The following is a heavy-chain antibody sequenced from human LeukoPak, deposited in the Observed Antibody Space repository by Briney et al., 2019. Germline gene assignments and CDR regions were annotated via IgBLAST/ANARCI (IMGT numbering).Heavy chain of an antibody. CDR2: ISSSSSYI. CDR3: ARGHLQLEFDP. Sequence: GGSLRLSCVASGFTFSSYSMNWVRQAPGKGLEWVSSISSSSSYIYYADSVKGRFTISRDNAKNSLYLQMNSLRAEDTAVYYCARGHLQLEFDPWGQGTLVTVSS. V-gene: IGHV3-21*01. CDR1: GFTFSSYS. J-gene: IGHJ5*02. D-gene: IGHD3-10*01.